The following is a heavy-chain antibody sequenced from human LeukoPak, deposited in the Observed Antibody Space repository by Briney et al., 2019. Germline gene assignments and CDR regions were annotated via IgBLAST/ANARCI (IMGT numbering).Heavy chain of an antibody. CDR1: GFTFSSYW. V-gene: IGHV3-7*01. CDR3: ARDRYSYGHYYYYMDV. D-gene: IGHD5-18*01. CDR2: IKQDGSDK. Sequence: GGSLRLSCAASGFTFSSYWMSWVRQAPGKGLEWVANIKQDGSDKYYVDSVKGRFTISRDNAKNSLYLQMNSLRAEDTAVYFCARDRYSYGHYYYYMDVWGKGTTVTVSS. J-gene: IGHJ6*03.